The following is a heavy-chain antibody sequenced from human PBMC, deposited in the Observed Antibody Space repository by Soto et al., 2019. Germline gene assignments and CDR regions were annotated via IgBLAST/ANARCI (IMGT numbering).Heavy chain of an antibody. D-gene: IGHD6-13*01. Sequence: AASVKVSCKASGYTFTSYYMHWVRQAPGQGLEWMGIINPSGGSTSYAQKFQGRVTMTRDTSTSTVYMELSSLRSEDTAVYYCASTSEGIAAALYYYGMDVWGQGTTVTV. CDR1: GYTFTSYY. CDR2: INPSGGST. V-gene: IGHV1-46*01. J-gene: IGHJ6*02. CDR3: ASTSEGIAAALYYYGMDV.